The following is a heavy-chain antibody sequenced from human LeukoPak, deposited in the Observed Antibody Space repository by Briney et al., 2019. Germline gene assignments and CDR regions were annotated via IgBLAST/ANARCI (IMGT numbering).Heavy chain of an antibody. CDR3: ARGGSSAWYDHFDY. CDR2: ISGSSSTI. CDR1: GFTFSSHS. J-gene: IGHJ4*02. D-gene: IGHD6-19*01. Sequence: GGSLRLSCAASGFTFSSHSMNWVRQAPWKALEWVSYISGSSSTIYYAESVRGRFTISRDNAKNSLYLQMNSLRDEDTAVYYCARGGSSAWYDHFDYWGQGTLVTVSS. V-gene: IGHV3-48*02.